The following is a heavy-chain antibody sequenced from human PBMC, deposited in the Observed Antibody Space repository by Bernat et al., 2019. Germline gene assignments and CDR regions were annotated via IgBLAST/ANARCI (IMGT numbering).Heavy chain of an antibody. D-gene: IGHD3-3*01. Sequence: EVQLVESGGGLVQPGGSLRLSCAASGFTFSSYWMHWVRQAPGKGLVWVSRINSDGSGTRYADTVKGRFTISSGNAKNTLYLQMNSLRAEDTAVYYCAREFVTIFGVNYYQYGMDVWGQGTTVTVSS. V-gene: IGHV3-74*01. CDR3: AREFVTIFGVNYYQYGMDV. CDR1: GFTFSSYW. CDR2: INSDGSGT. J-gene: IGHJ6*02.